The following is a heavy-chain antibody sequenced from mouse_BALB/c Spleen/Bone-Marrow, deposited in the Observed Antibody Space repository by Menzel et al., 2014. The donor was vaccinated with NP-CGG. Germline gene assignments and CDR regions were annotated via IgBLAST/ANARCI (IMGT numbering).Heavy chain of an antibody. D-gene: IGHD1-1*01. V-gene: IGHV14-3*02. Sequence: EVQLVESGAELVKPGASVKLSCTASGFNIKDTYMHWVKQRPEQGLECIGRIDPANGNTKYDPKFQGKATITADTSSNTAYLQLSSLTSEDTAVYYCARYYYGSSLFDYWGQGTTLTVSS. CDR2: IDPANGNT. CDR3: ARYYYGSSLFDY. J-gene: IGHJ2*01. CDR1: GFNIKDTY.